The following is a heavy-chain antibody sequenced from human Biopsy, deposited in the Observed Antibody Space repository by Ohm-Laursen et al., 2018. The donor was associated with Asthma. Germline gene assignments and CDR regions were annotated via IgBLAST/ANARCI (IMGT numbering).Heavy chain of an antibody. CDR3: AKGRYKWNDGYYGLDV. Sequence: SLRLSCAASGVDLSSYGMNWVRQAPGKGLEWVAVIAYDGSKKYYADSVKGRSTISRDNSKNTLYLQMNSLRGEGTAVYYCAKGRYKWNDGYYGLDVWGQGTTVTVSS. V-gene: IGHV3-30*18. J-gene: IGHJ6*02. CDR2: IAYDGSKK. D-gene: IGHD1-20*01. CDR1: GVDLSSYG.